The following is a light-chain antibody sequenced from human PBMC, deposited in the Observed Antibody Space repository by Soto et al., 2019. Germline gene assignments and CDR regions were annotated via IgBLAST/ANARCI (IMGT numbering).Light chain of an antibody. J-gene: IGKJ1*01. CDR1: QSVGSD. CDR3: QQYNNWPPWT. V-gene: IGKV3-15*01. CDR2: GAS. Sequence: EIVMTQSPATLSVSPGERATLSCRASQSVGSDLAWYQHTPGQPPRLLIYGASTRATGIPGRFSGSGSGTEFTLNIRSLQSEDFAVYFCQQYNNWPPWTFGQGTKVDIK.